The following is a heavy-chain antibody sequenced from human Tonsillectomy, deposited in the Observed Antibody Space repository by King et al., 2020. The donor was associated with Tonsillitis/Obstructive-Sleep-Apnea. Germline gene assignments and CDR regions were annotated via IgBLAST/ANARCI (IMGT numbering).Heavy chain of an antibody. Sequence: VQLLESGGGLVQPGGSLRLSCAASGFTFSGYAMTWVRQAPGKGLEWVSSISGNGDTIFYADSVKGRFTISRDNSKNTLYPQMNSLRAEDTAVYYCAKDPPRGGVTGGRAFEIWGQGTMVTVSS. V-gene: IGHV3-23*01. CDR3: AKDPPRGGVTGGRAFEI. J-gene: IGHJ3*02. D-gene: IGHD3-16*01. CDR2: ISGNGDTI. CDR1: GFTFSGYA.